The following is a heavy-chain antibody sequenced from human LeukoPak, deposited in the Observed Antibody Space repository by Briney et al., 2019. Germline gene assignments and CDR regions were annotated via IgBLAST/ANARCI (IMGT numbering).Heavy chain of an antibody. Sequence: GGSLRLSCAASGFTFSSYWMSWVRQAPGKGLEWVAFIRYDGSSKYYADSVKGRFTISRDNSKNTLYLQMNSLRAEDTAVYYCAKDRGSSWYTAFDYWGQGTLVTVSS. D-gene: IGHD6-13*01. J-gene: IGHJ4*02. CDR3: AKDRGSSWYTAFDY. CDR2: IRYDGSSK. V-gene: IGHV3-30*02. CDR1: GFTFSSYW.